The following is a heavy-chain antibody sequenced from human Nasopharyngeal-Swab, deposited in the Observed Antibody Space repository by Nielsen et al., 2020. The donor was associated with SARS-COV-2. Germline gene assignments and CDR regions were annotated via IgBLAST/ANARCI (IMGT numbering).Heavy chain of an antibody. CDR1: GFTFSSYS. CDR2: ISSSSYI. V-gene: IGHV3-21*01. J-gene: IGHJ6*03. CDR3: ARVQEADYYYYFMDV. Sequence: GESLKISCAASGFTFSSYSMNWVRQAPGKGLEWVSSISSSSYIYYADSVKGRFTISRDNAKNSLYLQMNSLRAEDTAVYYCARVQEADYYYYFMDVWGKGTTVTVSS.